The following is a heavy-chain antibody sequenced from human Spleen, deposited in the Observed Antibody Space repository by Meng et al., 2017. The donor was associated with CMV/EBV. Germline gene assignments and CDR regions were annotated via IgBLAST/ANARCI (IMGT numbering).Heavy chain of an antibody. V-gene: IGHV3-21*01. D-gene: IGHD4-17*01. Sequence: ASGFTFISYNMNWVRQAPGKGLEWVSAITGSSTYIYYADSVTVRFTISRDNAESSLYLQMNSLRTEDTAVYYCSRGVSLSVNGDLDFWGHGTLVTVSS. CDR2: ITGSSTYI. CDR3: SRGVSLSVNGDLDF. CDR1: GFTFISYN. J-gene: IGHJ4*01.